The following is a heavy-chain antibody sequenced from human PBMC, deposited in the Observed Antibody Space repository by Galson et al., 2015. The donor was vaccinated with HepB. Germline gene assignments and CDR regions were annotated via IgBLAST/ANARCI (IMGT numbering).Heavy chain of an antibody. V-gene: IGHV3-30*04. CDR1: GFTFSSYA. CDR3: ASFSYYFDY. CDR2: ISYDGSNK. J-gene: IGHJ4*02. Sequence: SLRLSCAASGFTFSSYAMHWVRQAPGKGLEWVAVISYDGSNKYYADSVKGRFTISRDNSKNTLYLQMNSLRAEDTTVYYCASFSYYFDYWGQGTLVTVSS.